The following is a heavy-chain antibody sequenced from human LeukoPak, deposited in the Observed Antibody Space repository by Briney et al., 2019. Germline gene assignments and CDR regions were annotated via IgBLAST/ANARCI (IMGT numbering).Heavy chain of an antibody. CDR3: ARVPSYQLPRGPQYNWFDP. CDR1: GYTFTSYG. J-gene: IGHJ5*02. V-gene: IGHV1-18*01. D-gene: IGHD2-2*01. CDR2: ISAYNGST. Sequence: ASVKVSCKASGYTFTSYGISWVRQAPGQGLEWMGWISAYNGSTNYAQKLQGRVTMTTDTSTSTAYMELRSLRSDDTAVYYCARVPSYQLPRGPQYNWFDPWGQGTLVTVSS.